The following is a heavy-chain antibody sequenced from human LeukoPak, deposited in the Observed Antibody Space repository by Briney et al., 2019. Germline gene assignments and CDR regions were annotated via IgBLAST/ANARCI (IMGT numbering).Heavy chain of an antibody. V-gene: IGHV4-59*11. J-gene: IGHJ5*02. Sequence: SETLSLTCTVSGGSISSHYWSWIRQPPGKGLEWIGYIYYSGSTNYNPSLKSRVTISVDTSKNQFSLKLSSVTAADTAVYYCARVGCSGGSCYAVGGWFDPWGQGTLVTVSS. D-gene: IGHD2-15*01. CDR2: IYYSGST. CDR3: ARVGCSGGSCYAVGGWFDP. CDR1: GGSISSHY.